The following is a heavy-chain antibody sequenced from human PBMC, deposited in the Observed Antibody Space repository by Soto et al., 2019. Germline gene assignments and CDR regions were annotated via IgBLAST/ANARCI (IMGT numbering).Heavy chain of an antibody. CDR3: ARDRSGQDSYAYGMDV. J-gene: IGHJ6*02. V-gene: IGHV4-31*03. D-gene: IGHD5-18*01. CDR2: IYYSGST. CDR1: GGSISSGGYY. Sequence: PSETLSLTCTVSGGSISSGGYYWSWIRQHPGKGLEWIGYIYYSGSTYYNPSLKSRVTISVDTSKNQFSLKLSSVTAADTAVYYCARDRSGQDSYAYGMDVWGQGTTVTVSS.